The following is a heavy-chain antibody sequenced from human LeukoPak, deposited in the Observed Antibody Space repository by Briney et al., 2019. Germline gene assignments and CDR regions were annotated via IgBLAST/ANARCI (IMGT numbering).Heavy chain of an antibody. CDR3: ARDRKGGIVVVPAAQGAIDY. CDR1: GYTFTSYG. V-gene: IGHV1-18*01. CDR2: ISAYNGNT. Sequence: ASVKVSCKASGYTFTSYGISWVRQAPGQGLEWMGWISAYNGNTNYAQKLQGRVTMTTDTSTSTAYMELRSLRSDDTAVYYCARDRKGGIVVVPAAQGAIDYWGQGTLVTVSS. J-gene: IGHJ4*02. D-gene: IGHD2-2*01.